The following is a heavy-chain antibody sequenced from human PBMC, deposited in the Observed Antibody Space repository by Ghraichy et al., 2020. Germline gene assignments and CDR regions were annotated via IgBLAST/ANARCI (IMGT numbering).Heavy chain of an antibody. V-gene: IGHV4-4*02. CDR1: GGSISSSNW. Sequence: SETLSLTCAVSGGSISSSNWWSWVRQPPGKGLEWIGEIYHSGSTNYNPSLKSRVTISVDKSKNQFSLKLSSVTAADTAVYYCARLITIFGVVIPYYYGMDVWGQGTTVTVSS. J-gene: IGHJ6*02. CDR2: IYHSGST. D-gene: IGHD3-3*01. CDR3: ARLITIFGVVIPYYYGMDV.